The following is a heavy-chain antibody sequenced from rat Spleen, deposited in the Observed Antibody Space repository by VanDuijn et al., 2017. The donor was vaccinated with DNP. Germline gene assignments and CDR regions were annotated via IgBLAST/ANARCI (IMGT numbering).Heavy chain of an antibody. CDR2: ISSGGDT. CDR1: GYSLTSYG. D-gene: IGHD1-7*01. J-gene: IGHJ2*01. CDR3: AEMTTGLDY. Sequence: VQLKESGPGLAQPSQTLSLTCTVSGYSLTSYGVSWARQPPGKGLEWIATISSGGDTYYNSVLKSRLSISRDTSKNQVFLKMNSLQTDDTAVYYCAEMTTGLDYWGQGVMVTVSS. V-gene: IGHV2S12*01.